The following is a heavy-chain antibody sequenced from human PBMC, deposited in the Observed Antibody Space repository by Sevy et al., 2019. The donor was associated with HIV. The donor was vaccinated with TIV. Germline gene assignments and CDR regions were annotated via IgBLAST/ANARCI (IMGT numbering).Heavy chain of an antibody. CDR1: GFTFSSYW. V-gene: IGHV3-7*01. D-gene: IGHD6-6*01. Sequence: GGSLRLSCAASGFTFSSYWISWVRQAPGKGLEWVANIKQDGSEKYYVDSVKGRFTISRDNAKNSLYLQMNSLRAEDTAVYYCARGPRRGYGSSSHRSSYYYYGMDVWGQGTTVTVSS. CDR3: ARGPRRGYGSSSHRSSYYYYGMDV. J-gene: IGHJ6*02. CDR2: IKQDGSEK.